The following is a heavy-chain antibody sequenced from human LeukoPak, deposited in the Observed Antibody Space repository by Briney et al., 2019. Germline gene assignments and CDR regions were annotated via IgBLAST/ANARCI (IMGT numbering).Heavy chain of an antibody. CDR2: IYSSGST. Sequence: SETLSLTCTVSGYSISSGYYWGWIRQPPGKGLEWIGSIYSSGSTYYNPSLKSRVTISLDTSKNQFSLKLSSVTAADTAVYYCAREIIVGATTDAFDIWGQGTMVTVSS. J-gene: IGHJ3*02. CDR1: GYSISSGYY. V-gene: IGHV4-38-2*02. D-gene: IGHD1-26*01. CDR3: AREIIVGATTDAFDI.